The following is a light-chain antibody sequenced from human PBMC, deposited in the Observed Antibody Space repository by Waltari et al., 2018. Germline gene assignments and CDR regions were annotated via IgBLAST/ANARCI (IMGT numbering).Light chain of an antibody. Sequence: DIQMTQSPSSLSASVGARVTISCRASQTISIYLNWFQQKPGKAPKLLIYPASSLQSGVPSRFSGSGSGTDFTLTISSLQPEDFATYYCQHSYSTPPFTFGPGTKVDIK. CDR2: PAS. J-gene: IGKJ3*01. CDR3: QHSYSTPPFT. V-gene: IGKV1-39*01. CDR1: QTISIY.